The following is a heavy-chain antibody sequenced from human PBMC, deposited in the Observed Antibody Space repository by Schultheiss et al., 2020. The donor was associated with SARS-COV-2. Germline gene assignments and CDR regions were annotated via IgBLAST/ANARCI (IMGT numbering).Heavy chain of an antibody. CDR3: ARDFALRYVDRDYYAMDV. J-gene: IGHJ6*02. V-gene: IGHV3-53*01. D-gene: IGHD3-9*01. Sequence: GESLKISCAASGFTVSSNYMSWVRQAPGKGLEWVSVIYSGGSTYYADSVKGRFTISRDNSKNTLYLQMNSLRGEDTAVYYCARDFALRYVDRDYYAMDVWGQGTTVTVSS. CDR2: IYSGGST. CDR1: GFTVSSNY.